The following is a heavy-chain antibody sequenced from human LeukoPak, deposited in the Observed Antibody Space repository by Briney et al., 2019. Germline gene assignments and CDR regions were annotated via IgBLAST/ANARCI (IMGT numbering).Heavy chain of an antibody. D-gene: IGHD4-11*01. J-gene: IGHJ4*02. CDR3: AKGGVTTIKFEY. Sequence: GGSLRLSCAVSGFTFSSYVMNWVRQAPGQGLAWVSAIRGSDGNTYYADSAKGRFTISRDNSKNTLYLQMNSLRAEDTAVYYCAKGGVTTIKFEYWGQGTLVTVSS. V-gene: IGHV3-23*01. CDR1: GFTFSSYV. CDR2: IRGSDGNT.